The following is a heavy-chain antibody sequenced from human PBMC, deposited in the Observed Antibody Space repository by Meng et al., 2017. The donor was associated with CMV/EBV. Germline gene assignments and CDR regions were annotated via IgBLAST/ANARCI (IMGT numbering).Heavy chain of an antibody. V-gene: IGHV3-11*04. J-gene: IGHJ6*02. CDR3: ARVSRYDFWSGIYYYYGMDV. Sequence: GESLKISCAASGFTFSDYYMSWIRQAPGKGLEWVSYISSSGSTIYYADSVKGRFTIPRDNAKNSLYLQMNSLRAEDTAVYYCARVSRYDFWSGIYYYYGMDVWGQGTTVTVSS. CDR2: ISSSGSTI. D-gene: IGHD3-3*01. CDR1: GFTFSDYY.